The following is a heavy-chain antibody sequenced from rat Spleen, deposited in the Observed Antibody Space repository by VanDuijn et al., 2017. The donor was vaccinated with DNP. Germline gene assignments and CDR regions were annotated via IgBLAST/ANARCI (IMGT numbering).Heavy chain of an antibody. CDR2: INYDGSNT. J-gene: IGHJ2*01. CDR1: GFTFSDYY. D-gene: IGHD1-4*01. V-gene: IGHV5-7*01. CDR3: ASRPPPTRGPFDY. Sequence: EVQLVESGGGLVQPGRSLKLSCAASGFTFSDYYMAWVRQAPKKGLEWVASINYDGSNTYYRDSVKGRFTISRDNAKSTLYLQMDSLRSEDTATYYCASRPPPTRGPFDYWGQGVLVTVSS.